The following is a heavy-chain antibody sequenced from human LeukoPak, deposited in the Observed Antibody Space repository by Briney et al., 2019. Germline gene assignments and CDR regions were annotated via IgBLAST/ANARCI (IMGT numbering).Heavy chain of an antibody. CDR3: ARDLARFGELFWFDP. D-gene: IGHD3-10*01. J-gene: IGHJ5*02. Sequence: SETLSLTCTVSGGSISSYYWSWIRQPPGKGLEWIGYIYYSGSTNYNPSLKSRVTISVDTSKNQFSLKLSSVTAADTAVYYCARDLARFGELFWFDPWGQGTLVTVSS. CDR2: IYYSGST. V-gene: IGHV4-59*01. CDR1: GGSISSYY.